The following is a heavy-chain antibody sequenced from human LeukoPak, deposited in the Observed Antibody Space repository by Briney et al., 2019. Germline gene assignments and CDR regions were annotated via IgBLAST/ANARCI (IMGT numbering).Heavy chain of an antibody. D-gene: IGHD3-16*01. V-gene: IGHV3-48*01. CDR3: ARGAVAGDLYY. CDR1: GFTFGSYS. Sequence: GGSLRLSCAASGFTFGSYSMNWVRQAPGKGLEWVSYISSSSSTIYYADSVKGRFTISRDNAKNSLYLQMNSLRAEDTAVYYCARGAVAGDLYYWGQGTLVTVSS. J-gene: IGHJ4*02. CDR2: ISSSSSTI.